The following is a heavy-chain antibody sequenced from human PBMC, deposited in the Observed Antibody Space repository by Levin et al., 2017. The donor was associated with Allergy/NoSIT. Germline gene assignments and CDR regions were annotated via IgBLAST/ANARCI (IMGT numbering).Heavy chain of an antibody. J-gene: IGHJ4*02. CDR2: IWYDGSNK. Sequence: GGSLRLSCAASGFTFSSYGMHWVRQAPGKGLEWVAVIWYDGSNKYYADSVKGRFTISRDNSKNTLYLQMNSLRAEDTAVYYCARGDYSSGWYMGYWGQGTLVTVSS. CDR1: GFTFSSYG. V-gene: IGHV3-33*01. D-gene: IGHD6-19*01. CDR3: ARGDYSSGWYMGY.